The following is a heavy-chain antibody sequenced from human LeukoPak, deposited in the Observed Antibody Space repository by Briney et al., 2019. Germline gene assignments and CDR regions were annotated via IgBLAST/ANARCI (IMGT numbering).Heavy chain of an antibody. CDR3: AHRRKYSSSGVGNWFDP. CDR2: IYWDDDK. Sequence: KTSGPTLVKPTQTLTLTCTFSGFSLSTSGVGVGWIRQPPGKALEWLALIYWDDDKRYSPSLKSRLTITKDTSKNQVVLKMTNMDPVDTATYYCAHRRKYSSSGVGNWFDPWGQGTLVTVSS. CDR1: GFSLSTSGVG. D-gene: IGHD6-6*01. J-gene: IGHJ5*02. V-gene: IGHV2-5*02.